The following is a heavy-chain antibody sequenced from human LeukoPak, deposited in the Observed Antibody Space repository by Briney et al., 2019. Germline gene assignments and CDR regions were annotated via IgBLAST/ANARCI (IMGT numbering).Heavy chain of an antibody. D-gene: IGHD4-17*01. V-gene: IGHV4-31*03. Sequence: SETLSLTFTVAGGSISSGDYYWSWIRQPPGKGLEWIGYIYYSGSTYYNPSLKSRVTISVDTSKNQFSLKLSSVTAADTAVYYCARYGAPFDSWGQGTLVTVSS. CDR1: GGSISSGDYY. CDR3: ARYGAPFDS. J-gene: IGHJ4*02. CDR2: IYYSGST.